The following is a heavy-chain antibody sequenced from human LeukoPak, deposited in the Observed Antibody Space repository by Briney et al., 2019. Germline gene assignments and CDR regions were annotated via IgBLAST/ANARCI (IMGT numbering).Heavy chain of an antibody. D-gene: IGHD6-6*01. V-gene: IGHV3-21*01. CDR1: GFTFSSYS. Sequence: GGSLRLSCAASGFTFSSYSMNWVRQAPGKGLEWVSSISSSSSYIYYADSVKGRFTISRDNAKNSLYLQMNSLRAEDTAVYYCARGDSSSSAYYYYYMDVWGKGTTVTVSS. CDR3: ARGDSSSSAYYYYYMDV. J-gene: IGHJ6*03. CDR2: ISSSSSYI.